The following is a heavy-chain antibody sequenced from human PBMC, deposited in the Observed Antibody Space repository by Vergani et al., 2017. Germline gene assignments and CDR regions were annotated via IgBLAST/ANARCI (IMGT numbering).Heavy chain of an antibody. J-gene: IGHJ4*02. CDR2: MDYSGST. Sequence: QVQLQESGPGLVKPSETLSLICTVSGDSVISTDHHWGWIRQPPGKGLEWIGSMDYSGSTPYNPSLESRISIPFETPKNQFSLRLTSVTAADPAVYYCASKRGACRSAYCHSYDFWGPGTLVGVSS. CDR3: ASKRGACRSAYCHSYDF. CDR1: GDSVISTDHH. V-gene: IGHV4-39*01. D-gene: IGHD2-8*02.